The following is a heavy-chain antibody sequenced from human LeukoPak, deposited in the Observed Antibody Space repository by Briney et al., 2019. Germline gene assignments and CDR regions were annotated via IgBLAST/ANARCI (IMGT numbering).Heavy chain of an antibody. D-gene: IGHD3-10*01. Sequence: WGSLRLSCAASGFTVSNSYMSWVRQAPGKGLEWVSVIYSGGRTDYADSVKGRFTVSRDISRNTVYLQVSSLRAEDTAVYYCARELREFLDYWGQGTVDSLSS. CDR1: GFTVSNSY. CDR3: ARELREFLDY. J-gene: IGHJ4*02. CDR2: IYSGGRT. V-gene: IGHV3-53*01.